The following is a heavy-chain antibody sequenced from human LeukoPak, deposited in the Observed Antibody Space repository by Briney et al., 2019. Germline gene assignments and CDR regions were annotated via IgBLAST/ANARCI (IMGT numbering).Heavy chain of an antibody. V-gene: IGHV4-59*01. CDR1: GGSISRYY. Sequence: SETLSLTCTVSGGSISRYYWSWIRQPPGKGLEWIGYIYYSGSTNYNPSLKSRVTISVDTSKNQFSLKLSSVTAADTAVYYCARGLYGSGSYYYYYYYMDVWGKGTTVTISS. J-gene: IGHJ6*03. CDR2: IYYSGST. CDR3: ARGLYGSGSYYYYYYYMDV. D-gene: IGHD3-10*01.